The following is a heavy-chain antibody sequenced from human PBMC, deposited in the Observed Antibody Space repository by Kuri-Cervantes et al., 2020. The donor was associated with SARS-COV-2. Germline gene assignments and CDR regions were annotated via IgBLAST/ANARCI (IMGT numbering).Heavy chain of an antibody. V-gene: IGHV1-46*01. CDR3: ARSEYYDFWSGRNDGFDI. J-gene: IGHJ3*02. D-gene: IGHD3-3*01. CDR1: GYTFTSYY. CDR2: INPSGGST. Sequence: ASVKVSCKASGYTFTSYYMHWVRQAPGQGLEWMRIINPSGGSTSYAQKFQGRVTMTRDTSTSTVYMELSSLRSEDTAVYYCARSEYYDFWSGRNDGFDIWGQGTMVTVSS.